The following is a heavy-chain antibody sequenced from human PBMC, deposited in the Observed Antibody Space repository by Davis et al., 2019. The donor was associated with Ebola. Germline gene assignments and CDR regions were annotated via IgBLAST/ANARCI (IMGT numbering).Heavy chain of an antibody. D-gene: IGHD5-24*01. Sequence: MPSETLSLTCAVSGGSISSSNWWSWVRQPPGKGLEWIGEIYHSGSTNYNPSLKRRVTMSIDISKAQFSLTLSSVSAADTAVYYCARTGYSSLEVPYYFDYWGQGTLVTVSS. V-gene: IGHV4-4*02. CDR3: ARTGYSSLEVPYYFDY. J-gene: IGHJ4*02. CDR1: GGSISSSNW. CDR2: IYHSGST.